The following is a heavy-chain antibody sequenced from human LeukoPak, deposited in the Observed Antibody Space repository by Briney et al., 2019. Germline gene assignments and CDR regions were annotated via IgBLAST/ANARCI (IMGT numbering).Heavy chain of an antibody. J-gene: IGHJ4*02. CDR1: GGTFSSYA. CDR3: ARLGDYCSSTSXXIXFDY. CDR2: IIPILGIA. V-gene: IGHV1-69*04. Sequence: ASVKVSCKASGGTFSSYAISWVRQAPGQGLEWMGRIIPILGIANYAQKFQGRVTITADKSTSTAYMELSSLRSEDTAVYYCARLGDYCSSTSXXIXFDYWGQGTLVTVSS. D-gene: IGHD2-2*01.